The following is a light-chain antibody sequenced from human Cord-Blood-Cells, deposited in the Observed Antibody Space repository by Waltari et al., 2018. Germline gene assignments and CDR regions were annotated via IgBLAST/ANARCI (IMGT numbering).Light chain of an antibody. CDR1: PGISSY. J-gene: IGKJ2*01. V-gene: IGKV1-39*01. Sequence: DIQMTQSPSSLSASVGDRVTITCRASPGISSYLNWYQQKPGKAPKLLIYAASRLQSGVPSRFSVSGSGTDCTLTVSSLQPEEFSTYYCQQSYSTPPYTFGQGTKLEIK. CDR2: AAS. CDR3: QQSYSTPPYT.